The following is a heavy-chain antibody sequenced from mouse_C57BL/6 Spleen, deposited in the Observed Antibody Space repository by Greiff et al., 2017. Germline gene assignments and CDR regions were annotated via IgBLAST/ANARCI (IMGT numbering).Heavy chain of an antibody. D-gene: IGHD4-1*01. V-gene: IGHV3-6*01. Sequence: DVKLQESGPGLVKPSQSLSLTCSVTGYSITSGYYWNWIRQFPGNKLEWMGYISYDGSNNYNPSLKNRISITRDTSKNQFFLKLNSVTTEDTATYYCARVTGTGYYAMDYWGQGTSVTVSS. J-gene: IGHJ4*01. CDR1: GYSITSGYY. CDR3: ARVTGTGYYAMDY. CDR2: ISYDGSN.